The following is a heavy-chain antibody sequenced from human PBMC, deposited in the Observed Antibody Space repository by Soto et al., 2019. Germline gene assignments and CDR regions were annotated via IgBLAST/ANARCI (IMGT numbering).Heavy chain of an antibody. CDR3: AKGTGEWNTPLTGYESPSRYYGMDV. CDR2: ISWDGGST. D-gene: IGHD3-9*01. V-gene: IGHV3-43*01. J-gene: IGHJ6*02. Sequence: GGSLRLSCAASGFTFDDYTMHWVRQAPGKGLEWVSLISWDGGSTYYADSVKGRFTISRNNSKNSLYLQMNSLRTEDTALYYCAKGTGEWNTPLTGYESPSRYYGMDVWGQGTTVTVSS. CDR1: GFTFDDYT.